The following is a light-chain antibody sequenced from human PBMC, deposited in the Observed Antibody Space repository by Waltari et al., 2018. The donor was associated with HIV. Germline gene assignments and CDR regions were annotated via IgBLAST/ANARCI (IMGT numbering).Light chain of an antibody. CDR3: QQYNTSPWT. CDR1: QSISSW. CDR2: KAS. Sequence: DIQMTQSPSTLSASLGDRVTITCRASQSISSWLAWYQQKPGKAPNLPIYKASSLESGVPSRFSGSGSGTEFTLTISSLQPDDFATYYCQQYNTSPWTFGQGTKVEVK. V-gene: IGKV1-5*03. J-gene: IGKJ1*01.